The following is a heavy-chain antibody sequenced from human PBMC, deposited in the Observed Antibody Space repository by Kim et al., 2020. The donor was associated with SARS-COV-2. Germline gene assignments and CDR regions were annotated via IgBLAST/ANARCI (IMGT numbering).Heavy chain of an antibody. D-gene: IGHD6-13*01. CDR2: ISTNGGIT. CDR3: ARIAAAGVVLYYFDY. CDR1: RFTFSSYA. V-gene: IGHV3-64D*06. J-gene: IGHJ4*02. Sequence: GGSLRLSCSASRFTFSSYAMHWVRQAPGKGLEYVSAISTNGGITYYADSVTGRFTISRDNSKNTLYLQMSSLRAEDTAVYYCARIAAAGVVLYYFDYWGQGTLVTVSS.